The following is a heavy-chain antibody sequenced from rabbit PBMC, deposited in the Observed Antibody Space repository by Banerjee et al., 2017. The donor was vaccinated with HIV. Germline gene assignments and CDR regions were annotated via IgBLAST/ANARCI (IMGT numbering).Heavy chain of an antibody. J-gene: IGHJ4*01. CDR2: INTGSRNA. Sequence: QEQVEESGGDLVKPEGSLTLTCTASGFSFSNIYYMCWVRQAPGKGLEWIGCINTGSRNAYYASWVISRFTISKTSSTTVALHMTSLTAADTATYFCARDGYAGHGYPNLWGQGTLVTVS. CDR3: ARDGYAGHGYPNL. CDR1: GFSFSNIYY. D-gene: IGHD4-2*01. V-gene: IGHV1S45*01.